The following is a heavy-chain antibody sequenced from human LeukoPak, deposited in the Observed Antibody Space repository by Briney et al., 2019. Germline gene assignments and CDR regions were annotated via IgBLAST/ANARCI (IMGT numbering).Heavy chain of an antibody. CDR2: ISGDGGST. D-gene: IGHD7-27*01. CDR3: AKDIRDWGLLEN. V-gene: IGHV3-43*02. Sequence: PGGSLRLSCAASGFTFDGHVIHWVRQAPGKGLEWVSLISGDGGSTYFADSVKGRFTISRDNSKNSVYLQMNSLRSEDTAMYYCAKDIRDWGLLENWGQGTLVTVSS. J-gene: IGHJ4*02. CDR1: GFTFDGHV.